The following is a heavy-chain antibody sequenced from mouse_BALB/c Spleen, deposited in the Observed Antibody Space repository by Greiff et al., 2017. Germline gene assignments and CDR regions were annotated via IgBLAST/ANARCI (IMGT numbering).Heavy chain of an antibody. Sequence: EVQLKESGPGLVKPSQSLSLTCTVTGYSITSDYAWNWIRQFPGNKLEWMGYISYSGSTSYNPSLKSRISITRDTSKNQFFLQLNSVTTEDTATYYCAREVPFAYWGQGTLVTVSA. V-gene: IGHV3-2*02. CDR1: GYSITSDYA. D-gene: IGHD2-14*01. CDR2: ISYSGST. CDR3: AREVPFAY. J-gene: IGHJ3*01.